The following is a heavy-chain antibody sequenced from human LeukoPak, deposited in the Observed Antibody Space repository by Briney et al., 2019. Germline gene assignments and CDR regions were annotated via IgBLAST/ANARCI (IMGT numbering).Heavy chain of an antibody. J-gene: IGHJ4*02. D-gene: IGHD6-13*01. CDR1: GYIFTSNY. Sequence: GASVKVSCTTAGYIFTSNYIHWLRQAPGPGREGMGRKNPTTGGTRYAQRFQGRVTLTMDTSTRTVYMELNSLTSEDTAVYYCARAQGSGSSFSARVFDYWGQGTLVTVSS. V-gene: IGHV1-46*01. CDR2: KNPTTGGT. CDR3: ARAQGSGSSFSARVFDY.